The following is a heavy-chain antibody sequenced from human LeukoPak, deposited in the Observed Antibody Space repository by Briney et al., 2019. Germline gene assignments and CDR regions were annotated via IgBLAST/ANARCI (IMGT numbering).Heavy chain of an antibody. V-gene: IGHV1-18*01. CDR2: ISAYNGNT. CDR1: GYTFTSYG. D-gene: IGHD3-9*01. CDR3: ARDLYDILTGPDAFDI. Sequence: ASVKVSCKASGYTFTSYGISWVRQAPGQGLEWMGWISAYNGNTNYAQKLQGRVTMTTDTSTSTAYMELRSLRSDDTAVYYCARDLYDILTGPDAFDIWGQGTMVTVSS. J-gene: IGHJ3*02.